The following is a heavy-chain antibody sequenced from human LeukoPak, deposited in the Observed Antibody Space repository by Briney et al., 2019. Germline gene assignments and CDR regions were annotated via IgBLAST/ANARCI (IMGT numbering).Heavy chain of an antibody. CDR2: ISYDGSNK. V-gene: IGHV3-30-3*01. D-gene: IGHD3-3*01. Sequence: PGRSLRLSCAASGFTFSSYAMHWVRQAPGKGLEWVAVISYDGSNKYYADSVKGRFTISRDNSKNTLYLQMNSLRAEDTAVYYCAKDPVFGSRDYWGQGTLVTVSS. CDR1: GFTFSSYA. CDR3: AKDPVFGSRDY. J-gene: IGHJ4*02.